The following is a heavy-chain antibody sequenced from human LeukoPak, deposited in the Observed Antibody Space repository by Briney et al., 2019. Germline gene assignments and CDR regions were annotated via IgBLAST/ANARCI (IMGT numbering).Heavy chain of an antibody. D-gene: IGHD4-17*01. J-gene: IGHJ6*02. V-gene: IGHV5-51*01. CDR3: ARHVTTVTSPYGMDV. CDR1: GYSFTSYW. CDR2: IYPGDSDT. Sequence: GESLKISCTGSGYSFTSYWIGWVRQLPGKGLEWMGIIYPGDSDTRYGPSFQGQVTISADKSISTAYLQWSILKASDTAMYYGARHVTTVTSPYGMDVWGQGTTVTVSS.